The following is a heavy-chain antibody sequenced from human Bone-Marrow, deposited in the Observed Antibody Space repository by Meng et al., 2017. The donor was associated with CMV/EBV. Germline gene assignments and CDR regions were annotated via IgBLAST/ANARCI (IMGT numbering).Heavy chain of an antibody. J-gene: IGHJ3*02. D-gene: IGHD1-14*01. CDR3: ASPPSNHAFDI. CDR1: GGTFSSYA. CDR2: IIPILGIA. Sequence: SVKVSCKASGGTFSSYAISWVRQAPGQGLEWMGGIIPILGIANYAQKFQGRVTITADKSTSTAYTELSSLRSEDTAVYYCASPPSNHAFDIWGQGTMVAVSS. V-gene: IGHV1-69*10.